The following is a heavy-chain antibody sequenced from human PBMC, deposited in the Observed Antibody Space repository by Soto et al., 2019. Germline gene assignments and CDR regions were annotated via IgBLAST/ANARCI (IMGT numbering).Heavy chain of an antibody. J-gene: IGHJ6*02. D-gene: IGHD1-20*01. CDR3: AKTPITGIIHVMDV. CDR2: ISGSGGST. CDR1: GFTFSSYA. V-gene: IGHV3-23*01. Sequence: GGSLRLSCAASGFTFSSYAMSWVRQAPGKGLEWVSAISGSGGSTYYADSVKGRFTISRDNSKNSLYLQMNSLRAEDTAVYYYAKTPITGIIHVMDVWGQGTTVTVSS.